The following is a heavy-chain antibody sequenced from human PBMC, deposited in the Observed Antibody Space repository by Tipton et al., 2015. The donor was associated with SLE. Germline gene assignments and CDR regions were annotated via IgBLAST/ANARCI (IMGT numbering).Heavy chain of an antibody. V-gene: IGHV4-61*05. D-gene: IGHD5-24*01. CDR2: IYYSGST. CDR3: AGVEMATTRRGGRDAFDI. J-gene: IGHJ3*02. Sequence: TLSLTCTVSGGSISSSSYYWGWIRQPPGKGLEWIGYIYYSGSTNYNPSLKSRVTISVDTSKNQFSLKLSSVTAADTAVYYCAGVEMATTRRGGRDAFDIWGQGTMVTVSS. CDR1: GGSISSSSYY.